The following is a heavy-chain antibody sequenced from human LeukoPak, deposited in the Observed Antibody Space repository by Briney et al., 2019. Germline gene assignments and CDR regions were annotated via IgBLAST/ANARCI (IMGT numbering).Heavy chain of an antibody. D-gene: IGHD3-10*01. CDR1: NYSISRTYH. J-gene: IGHJ5*02. CDR2: VYHSGTT. CDR3: ARHVKWYYCGSGSYYPGWFDP. Sequence: SETLSLTCTVSNYSISRTYHWGWIRQPPGKGLEWIGTVYHSGTTYYSPSLKSRVTISIHPSKNQFSLKLSSVTAADTAVYYCARHVKWYYCGSGSYYPGWFDPWGQGTLVTVSS. V-gene: IGHV4-38-2*02.